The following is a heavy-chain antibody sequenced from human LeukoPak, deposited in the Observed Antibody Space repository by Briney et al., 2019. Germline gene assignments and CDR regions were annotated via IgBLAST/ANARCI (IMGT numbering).Heavy chain of an antibody. V-gene: IGHV3-7*05. D-gene: IGHD3-22*01. CDR3: ATGDYYDSSGYSQSADY. Sequence: GGSLRLSCAASGFTFSSNWRNWHRQAPGKGLEWVANIKQDGSEKYYADSVKGRFTISRDNSKNTLYLQMNSLRAEDTAVYYCATGDYYDSSGYSQSADYWGQGTLVTVSS. CDR2: IKQDGSEK. J-gene: IGHJ4*02. CDR1: GFTFSSNW.